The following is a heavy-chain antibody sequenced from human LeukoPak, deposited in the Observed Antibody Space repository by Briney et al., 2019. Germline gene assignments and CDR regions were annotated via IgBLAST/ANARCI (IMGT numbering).Heavy chain of an antibody. CDR1: GFTFSSYA. CDR2: IYYSGST. V-gene: IGHV4-59*01. CDR3: ARTGDPITMVRGGASYYFDY. J-gene: IGHJ4*02. Sequence: GSLRLSCAASGFTFSSYAMSWIRQPPGKGLEWIGYIYYSGSTNYNPSLKSRVTISVDTSKNQFSLKLSSVTAADTAVYYCARTGDPITMVRGGASYYFDYWGQGTLVTVSS. D-gene: IGHD3-10*01.